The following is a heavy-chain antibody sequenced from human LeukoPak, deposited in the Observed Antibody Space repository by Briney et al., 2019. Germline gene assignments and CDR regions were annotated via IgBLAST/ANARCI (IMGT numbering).Heavy chain of an antibody. CDR3: ARTGRLRYYDSSGYFPYYFDY. CDR2: INPNGSST. Sequence: PGASVKVSCKASGYTFTSYYMHWVRQAPGQGLEWVGIINPNGSSTSYAQKFQGRVTMTRHTSTSKVYMELSSLRSEDTGVYYCARTGRLRYYDSSGYFPYYFDYWGQGNLVTVSS. D-gene: IGHD3-22*01. CDR1: GYTFTSYY. V-gene: IGHV1-46*01. J-gene: IGHJ4*02.